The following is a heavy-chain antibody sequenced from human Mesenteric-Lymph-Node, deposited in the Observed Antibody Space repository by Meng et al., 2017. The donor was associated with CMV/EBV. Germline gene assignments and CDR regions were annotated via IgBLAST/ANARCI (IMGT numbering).Heavy chain of an antibody. CDR1: GFTFSSYW. CDR3: ASIVYYYYGMDV. J-gene: IGHJ6*02. Sequence: LSLTCAASGFTFSSYWMYWVRQAPGMGLEWVANINQDGSERYYVDSLKGRFTISRDNAKNSLYLEMNRLRAEDTAVYYCASIVYYYYGMDVWGQGTRVTVSS. V-gene: IGHV3-7*01. D-gene: IGHD3-16*02. CDR2: INQDGSER.